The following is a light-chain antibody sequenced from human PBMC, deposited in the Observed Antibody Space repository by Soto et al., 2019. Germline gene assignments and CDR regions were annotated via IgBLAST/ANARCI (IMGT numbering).Light chain of an antibody. CDR3: QQSYSSPMT. CDR2: ATS. CDR1: QTVSTY. J-gene: IGKJ5*01. V-gene: IGKV1-39*01. Sequence: EIQMTQSPSSLSASIGDSVTITCLTSQTVSTYLNWYQQKPGKAPRLLIYATSSLQSGVPSTFSGSGSGTDFTLTINSLQPEDFGTYYCQQSYSSPMTFGPGTRLEIK.